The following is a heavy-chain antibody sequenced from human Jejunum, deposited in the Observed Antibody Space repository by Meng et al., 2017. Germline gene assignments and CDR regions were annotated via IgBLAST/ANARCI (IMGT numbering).Heavy chain of an antibody. CDR2: IYAGGGT. D-gene: IGHD3-10*01. CDR3: ARDHSRGLDIDDFDI. J-gene: IGHJ3*02. CDR1: GFSVSTNY. Sequence: GGSLRLSCAVSGFSVSTNYMSWVRQAPEKGLEWLSIIYAGGGTYYADSVKGRFTISRDTSKNTVYLQMNSLRTEDTAVYYCARDHSRGLDIDDFDIWGQGTMVTVSS. V-gene: IGHV3-66*02.